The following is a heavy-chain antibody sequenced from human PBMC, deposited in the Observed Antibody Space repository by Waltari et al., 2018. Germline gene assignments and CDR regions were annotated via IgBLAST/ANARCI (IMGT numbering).Heavy chain of an antibody. Sequence: QVQLQESGPGLVQPSETLYLTCAVSGDSVSTGYCWSWVRQPPGKGLEWSGQIHHSGSANYNPSLESRVTMSRDTSKNEISLKVTSATTADTAVYYCASDRGRGLYLDSWGQGTLVTVSP. V-gene: IGHV4-4*02. D-gene: IGHD2-15*01. CDR1: GDSVSTGYC. J-gene: IGHJ4*02. CDR2: IHHSGSA. CDR3: ASDRGRGLYLDS.